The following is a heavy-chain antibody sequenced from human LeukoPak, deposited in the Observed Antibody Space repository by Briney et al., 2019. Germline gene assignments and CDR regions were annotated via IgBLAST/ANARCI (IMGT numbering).Heavy chain of an antibody. V-gene: IGHV3-21*01. CDR3: ASAIAADVDFDY. D-gene: IGHD6-13*01. CDR1: GFTFSSYS. Sequence: PGGSLRLSCAASGFTFSSYSMNWVRQAPGKGLEWVSSISSSSSYIYYADSVKGRFTISRDNAKNSLYLQMNSLRAEDTAVYYCASAIAADVDFDYWGQGTLVTVSS. J-gene: IGHJ4*02. CDR2: ISSSSSYI.